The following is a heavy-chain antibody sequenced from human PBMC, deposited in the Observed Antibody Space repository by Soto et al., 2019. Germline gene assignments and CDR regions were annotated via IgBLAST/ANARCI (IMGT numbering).Heavy chain of an antibody. CDR2: IIPIFGTA. V-gene: IGHV1-69*01. CDR3: ARVTRLGMDV. CDR1: GGTFGSYA. D-gene: IGHD3-16*01. J-gene: IGHJ6*02. Sequence: QLQLVQSGAEVQRPGSSVHVSCKASGGTFGSYAISWVRPAPGQGLEWMGGIIPIFGTATYAQKFQGRVTSTADESTSTAYMELGSLRSEDTAVYDCARVTRLGMDVWGQGTTVTVSS.